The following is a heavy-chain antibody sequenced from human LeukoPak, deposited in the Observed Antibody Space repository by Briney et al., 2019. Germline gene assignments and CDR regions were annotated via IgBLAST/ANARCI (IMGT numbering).Heavy chain of an antibody. J-gene: IGHJ4*02. CDR3: AKFIAAAGTDLDY. CDR2: ISYDGSNK. D-gene: IGHD6-13*01. V-gene: IGHV3-30*18. Sequence: GRSLRLSCAASGFTFSSYGMHWVRQAPGKGLEWVAVISYDGSNKYYADSVKGRFTISRDNSKNTLYLQMNSLRAEDTAVYYCAKFIAAAGTDLDYWGQGTLVTVSS. CDR1: GFTFSSYG.